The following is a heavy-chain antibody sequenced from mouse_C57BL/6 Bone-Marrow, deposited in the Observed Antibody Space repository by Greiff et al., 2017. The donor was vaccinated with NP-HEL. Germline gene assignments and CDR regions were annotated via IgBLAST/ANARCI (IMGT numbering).Heavy chain of an antibody. J-gene: IGHJ4*01. CDR2: IWSGGST. V-gene: IGHV2-2*01. CDR3: ARNELWLRREAYYAMDY. D-gene: IGHD2-2*01. Sequence: QVQLQQSGPGLVQPSQSLSITCTVSGFSLTSYGVHWVRQSPGKGLEWLGVIWSGGSTDYNAAFISRLCICNDTSTCQLFFKMNSLQADDTAIYYSARNELWLRREAYYAMDYWGQGTSVTVSS. CDR1: GFSLTSYG.